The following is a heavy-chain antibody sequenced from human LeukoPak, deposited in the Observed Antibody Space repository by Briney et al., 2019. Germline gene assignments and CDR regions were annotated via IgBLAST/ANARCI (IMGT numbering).Heavy chain of an antibody. CDR1: GGSISSYY. J-gene: IGHJ4*02. V-gene: IGHV4-59*01. Sequence: PSETLSLTCTVSGGSISSYYWSWIRQPPGKGLEWIGYIYYSGSTNYNPSLKSRVTISVDTSKNQFSLKLSSVTAADTAVYYCARVNYDSSGYYYFDYWGQGTLVTVFS. CDR2: IYYSGST. CDR3: ARVNYDSSGYYYFDY. D-gene: IGHD3-22*01.